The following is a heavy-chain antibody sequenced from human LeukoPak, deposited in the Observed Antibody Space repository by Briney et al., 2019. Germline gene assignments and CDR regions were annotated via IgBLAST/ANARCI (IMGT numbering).Heavy chain of an antibody. CDR3: ARGPRGYSYGPHFDY. V-gene: IGHV1-18*04. J-gene: IGHJ4*02. Sequence: GASVKVSCKASGYTFTSYGISWVRQAPGQGREWMGWISAYNGNTNYAQKLQGRVTMTTDTSTSTAYMELRSLRSDDTAVYYCARGPRGYSYGPHFDYWGQGTLVTVSS. CDR1: GYTFTSYG. CDR2: ISAYNGNT. D-gene: IGHD5-18*01.